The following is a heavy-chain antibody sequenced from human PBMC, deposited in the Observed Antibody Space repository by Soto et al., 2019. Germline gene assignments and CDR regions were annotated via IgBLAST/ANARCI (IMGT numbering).Heavy chain of an antibody. CDR2: IGPTGYT. D-gene: IGHD3-9*01. V-gene: IGHV3-23*01. CDR1: GFTFSNYA. J-gene: IGHJ4*02. CDR3: AKDPSTGPADY. Sequence: PGGSLRLSCAASGFTFSNYAMSWVRRPPGKGLEWISTIGPTGYTHYADSVAGRFTISRDDSANTLYLQMSNLRVDDTAIYYCAKDPSTGPADYWGQGALVTVSS.